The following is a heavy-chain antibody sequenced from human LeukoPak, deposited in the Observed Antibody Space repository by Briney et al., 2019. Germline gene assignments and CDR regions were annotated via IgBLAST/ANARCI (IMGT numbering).Heavy chain of an antibody. J-gene: IGHJ1*01. CDR3: LLIILGGSSQH. D-gene: IGHD3-3*01. CDR1: GFTFSSYG. CDR2: IGGRDGST. V-gene: IGHV3-23*01. Sequence: GGSLRLSCAASGFTFSSYGMSWVRQAPGKGLEWVSAIGGRDGSTYYADSVKGRFTTSRDNAKNTFYLQMNSLRVEDTAVYYCLLIILGGSSQHWGQGTLVTVSS.